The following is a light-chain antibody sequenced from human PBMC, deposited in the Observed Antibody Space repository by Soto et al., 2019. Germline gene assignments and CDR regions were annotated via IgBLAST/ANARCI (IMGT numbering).Light chain of an antibody. CDR1: QSVTTR. V-gene: IGKV3-20*01. J-gene: IGKJ5*01. Sequence: IVLTQSPGTLSLYPGERVTLSCRASQSVTTRLAWYQHKPGQAPTLLMSGASNRASGVPVRFSGSGSGTDFTLTITRLEPEDFALYYCQQYGGSPITFGLGTRLEI. CDR3: QQYGGSPIT. CDR2: GAS.